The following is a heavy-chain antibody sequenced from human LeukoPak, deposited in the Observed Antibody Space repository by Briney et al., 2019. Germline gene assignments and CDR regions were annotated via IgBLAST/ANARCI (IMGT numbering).Heavy chain of an antibody. CDR2: ISGSSRYI. V-gene: IGHV3-21*01. D-gene: IGHD5-24*01. J-gene: IGHJ4*02. CDR3: AGHRDGYNPFDY. CDR1: GFIFSTYT. Sequence: GGSLRLSCAASGFIFSTYTLNWARQAPGKGLEWISCISGSSRYIDYADSVKGRFTISRDNAKNSLYLQMDSLTAEDTAVYYCAGHRDGYNPFDYWGQGTLVTVSS.